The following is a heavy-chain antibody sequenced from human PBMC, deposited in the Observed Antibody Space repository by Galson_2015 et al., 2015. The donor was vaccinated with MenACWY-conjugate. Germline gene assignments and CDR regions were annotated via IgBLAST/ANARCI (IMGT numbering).Heavy chain of an antibody. Sequence: ETLSLTCTVSGGSINSYYWTWIRQPPGKGLEWIGYIYDSESTTYNPSLKSRATMSVDTSKNQFSLRLSSVTAADTAVYYCARRHCSSGSCFFDYWGQGSLATVSS. V-gene: IGHV4-59*01. CDR2: IYDSEST. CDR1: GGSINSYY. CDR3: ARRHCSSGSCFFDY. J-gene: IGHJ4*02. D-gene: IGHD2-15*01.